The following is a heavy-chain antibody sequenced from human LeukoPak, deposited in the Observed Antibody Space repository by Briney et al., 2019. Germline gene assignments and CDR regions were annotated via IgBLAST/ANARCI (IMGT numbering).Heavy chain of an antibody. CDR1: GFTFSSYV. CDR2: ISYDGSIK. V-gene: IGHV3-30-3*01. CDR3: ARVGAWLVSDYYYYGMDV. Sequence: GSLRLSCAASGFTFSSYVMHWVRQTPGKGLEWVAVISYDGSIKFYGDSVKGRFTISRDNSKNTLYLQMNSLRVEDTAVFYCARVGAWLVSDYYYYGMDVWGQGTTVTVSS. D-gene: IGHD6-6*01. J-gene: IGHJ6*02.